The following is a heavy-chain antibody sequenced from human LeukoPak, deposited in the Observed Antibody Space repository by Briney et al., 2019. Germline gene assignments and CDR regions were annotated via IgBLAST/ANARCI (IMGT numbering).Heavy chain of an antibody. D-gene: IGHD3-16*02. CDR1: GGSISSYY. Sequence: SETLSLTCTVSGGSISSYYWSWIRQPAGKXXXXXXXXXXXXXXXYNPSLKSRVTMSVDTSKNQFSLKLSSVTAADTAVYYCARDVSARLRLGELSLYPEYNWFGPWGQGTLVTVSS. J-gene: IGHJ5*02. CDR2: XXXXXXX. V-gene: IGHV4-4*07. CDR3: ARDVSARLRLGELSLYPEYNWFGP.